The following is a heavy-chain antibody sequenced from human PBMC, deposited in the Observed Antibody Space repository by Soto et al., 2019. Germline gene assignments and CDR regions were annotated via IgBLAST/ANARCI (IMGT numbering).Heavy chain of an antibody. CDR2: IYYSGST. D-gene: IGHD3-16*02. V-gene: IGHV4-61*03. CDR3: ARQGGGGSSLLGNYYHSMDV. J-gene: IGHJ6*02. Sequence: QVQLQESGPGLVKPSETLSLTCTVSGDPVSSGSYFWTWIRQPPGKGLEWIGYIYYSGSTKYNPSLKSRITMSLATSENLFSLKLSSVTAADTAVYYCARQGGGGSSLLGNYYHSMDVWGQGTAVTVSS. CDR1: GDPVSSGSYF.